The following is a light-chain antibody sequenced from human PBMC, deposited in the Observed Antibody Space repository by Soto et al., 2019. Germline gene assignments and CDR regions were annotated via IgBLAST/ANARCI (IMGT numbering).Light chain of an antibody. CDR3: LQYHSTPYT. Sequence: DIVMTQSPDSLAVSPGERATISCKSSQSLYYSSNNKNFLAWYKQKPGQPPRLLIYWASTRESGVPDRFSGSESGTDFNLTISSLQAEDVAVYYCLQYHSTPYTFGQGTKLEIK. CDR2: WAS. V-gene: IGKV4-1*01. J-gene: IGKJ2*01. CDR1: QSLYYSSNNKNF.